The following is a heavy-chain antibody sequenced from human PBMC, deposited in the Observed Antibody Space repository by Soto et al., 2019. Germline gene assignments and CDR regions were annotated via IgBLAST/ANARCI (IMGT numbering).Heavy chain of an antibody. D-gene: IGHD6-19*01. CDR2: INPNSGGT. V-gene: IGHV1-2*04. CDR3: ARECVAGNGGLPCDY. CDR1: GYTFTGYY. J-gene: IGHJ4*02. Sequence: QVQLVQSGAEVKKPGASVKVSCKASGYTFTGYYMHWVRQAPGQGLEWMGWINPNSGGTNYAQKFQGWVTMTRDTSISTAYMELSRLRSDDTAVYYCARECVAGNGGLPCDYWGQGTLVTVSS.